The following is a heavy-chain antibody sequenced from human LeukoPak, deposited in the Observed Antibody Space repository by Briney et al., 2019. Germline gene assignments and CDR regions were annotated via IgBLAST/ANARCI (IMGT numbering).Heavy chain of an antibody. J-gene: IGHJ4*02. CDR3: ARFEVRGVIIPLFDY. D-gene: IGHD3-10*01. V-gene: IGHV1-18*01. Sequence: ASVKVSCKASGYTFTSYGISWVRQAPGQGLEWMGWISAYNGNTNYAQKLQGRVTMTTDTSTSTAYMELRSLRSDDTAVYYCARFEVRGVIIPLFDYWGQGTLVTVSS. CDR2: ISAYNGNT. CDR1: GYTFTSYG.